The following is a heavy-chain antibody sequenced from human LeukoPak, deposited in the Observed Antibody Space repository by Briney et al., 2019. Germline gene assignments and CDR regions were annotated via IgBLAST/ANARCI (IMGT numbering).Heavy chain of an antibody. CDR2: IYYSGST. CDR1: GGSISSTSYY. CDR3: ARDLYSRRMNYYGSGSYFAY. D-gene: IGHD3-10*01. Sequence: SGTLSLTCTVSGGSISSTSYYWGWIRQPPGKGLECIGTIYYSGSTYYNPSLKSRVTISVDTSKNQFSLKLTSVTAADTAVYYCARDLYSRRMNYYGSGSYFAYWGQGTLVTVSS. V-gene: IGHV4-39*07. J-gene: IGHJ4*02.